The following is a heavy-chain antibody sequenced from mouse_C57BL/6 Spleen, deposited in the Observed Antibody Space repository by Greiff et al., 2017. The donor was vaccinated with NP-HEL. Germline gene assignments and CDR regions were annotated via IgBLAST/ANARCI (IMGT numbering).Heavy chain of an antibody. CDR2: IDPENGDT. D-gene: IGHD2-3*01. J-gene: IGHJ1*03. Sequence: VQLKESGAELVRPGASVKLSCTASGFNIKDDYMHWVKQRPEQGLEWIGWIDPENGDTEYASKFQGKATITADTSSNTAYLQLSSLTSEDTAVYYCTVDGYYVNFDVWGTGTTVTVSS. CDR3: TVDGYYVNFDV. CDR1: GFNIKDDY. V-gene: IGHV14-4*01.